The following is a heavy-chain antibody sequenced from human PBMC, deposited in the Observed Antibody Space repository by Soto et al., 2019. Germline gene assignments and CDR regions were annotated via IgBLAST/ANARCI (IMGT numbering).Heavy chain of an antibody. J-gene: IGHJ4*02. Sequence: EVQLLESGGGLVQPGGSLRLSCAASGFTLSSYAMTWVHQAPGKGLEWVSVISDSDNATYYADSVKGRLTISRDNSKNTLYLQLNSLRAEDTAVYYCAKGVSSSAWSASDSWGQGTLVTVSA. V-gene: IGHV3-23*01. D-gene: IGHD6-19*01. CDR2: ISDSDNAT. CDR3: AKGVSSSAWSASDS. CDR1: GFTLSSYA.